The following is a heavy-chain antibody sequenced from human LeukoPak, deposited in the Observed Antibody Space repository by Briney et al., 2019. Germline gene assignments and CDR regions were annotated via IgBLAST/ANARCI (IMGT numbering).Heavy chain of an antibody. CDR2: ISAYNGNT. CDR3: ARGGPFPSSSSSREYYLDY. CDR1: GYTFTSYS. J-gene: IGHJ4*02. V-gene: IGHV1-18*01. Sequence: ASVKVSCKASGYTFTSYSISWVRQAPGQGLEWMGWISAYNGNTNYAQKLQGRVTMTTDTSTSTAYMELRSLRSDDTAVYYCARGGPFPSSSSSREYYLDYWGQGTLVTVSS. D-gene: IGHD6-6*01.